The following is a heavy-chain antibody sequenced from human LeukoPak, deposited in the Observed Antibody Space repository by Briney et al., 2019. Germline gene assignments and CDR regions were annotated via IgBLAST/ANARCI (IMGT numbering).Heavy chain of an antibody. CDR1: GFTFSSYA. CDR3: ARDRRGIAVAGPDY. CDR2: ISSSSSYI. Sequence: GGSLRLSCAASGFTFSSYAMNWVRQAPGKGLEWVSSISSSSSYIYYADSVKGRFTISRDNAKNSLYLQMKSLRAEDTAVYYCARDRRGIAVAGPDYWGQGTLVTVSS. D-gene: IGHD6-19*01. V-gene: IGHV3-21*01. J-gene: IGHJ4*02.